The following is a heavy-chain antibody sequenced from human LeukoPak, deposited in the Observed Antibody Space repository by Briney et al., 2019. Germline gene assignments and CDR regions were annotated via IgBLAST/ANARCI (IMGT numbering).Heavy chain of an antibody. CDR1: GGSISSSGYY. CDR2: IYYSGST. D-gene: IGHD1-26*01. CDR3: ARHEYSGSYYGLSWFDP. Sequence: SETLSLTCTVSGGSISSSGYYWGWIRQPPGKGLEWIASIYYSGSTYYNPSLKCRVTISVDTSKNQLSLKLSSLTAADTAVYYCARHEYSGSYYGLSWFDPWGQGTLVTVPS. J-gene: IGHJ5*02. V-gene: IGHV4-39*01.